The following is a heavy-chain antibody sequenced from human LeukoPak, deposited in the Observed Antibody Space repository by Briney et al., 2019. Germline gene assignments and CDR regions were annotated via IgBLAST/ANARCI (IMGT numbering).Heavy chain of an antibody. J-gene: IGHJ5*02. D-gene: IGHD3-3*01. CDR1: GFTFSNAW. Sequence: GGSLRLSCAASGFTFSNAWMSWVRQAPGKGLEWVGRIKSKTDGGTTDYAAPVKGRFTISRDDSKNTLYLQMNSLKTEDTAVYYCARTPDRYYDFWSGYPNWFDPWGQGTLVTVSS. CDR2: IKSKTDGGTT. CDR3: ARTPDRYYDFWSGYPNWFDP. V-gene: IGHV3-15*01.